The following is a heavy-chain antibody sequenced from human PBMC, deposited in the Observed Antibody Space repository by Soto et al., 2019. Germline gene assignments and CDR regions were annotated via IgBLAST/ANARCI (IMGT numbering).Heavy chain of an antibody. D-gene: IGHD2-8*01. J-gene: IGHJ2*01. CDR1: GFTFSSYG. CDR3: AREYCTNGVCYIYWYFDL. V-gene: IGHV3-33*01. Sequence: QVQLVESGGGVVQPGRSLRLSCAASGFTFSSYGMHWVRQAPGKGLEWVAVIWYDGSNKYYADSVKGRFTISRDNSKNTRYLQMNSLRAEDTAVYYCAREYCTNGVCYIYWYFDLWGRGTLVTVSS. CDR2: IWYDGSNK.